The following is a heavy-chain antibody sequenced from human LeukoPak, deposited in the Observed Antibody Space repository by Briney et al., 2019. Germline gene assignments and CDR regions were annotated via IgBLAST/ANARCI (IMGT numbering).Heavy chain of an antibody. J-gene: IGHJ4*02. CDR3: ARRVNKSVYSSFDY. CDR2: IYHSGST. Sequence: SETLSLTCAVSGGSISSGGYSWSWIRQPPGKGLEWIGYIYHSGSTYYNPSLKSRVTISVDRSKNQFSLKLSSVTAADTAVHYCARRVNKSVYSSFDYWGQGTLVTVSS. CDR1: GGSISSGGYS. V-gene: IGHV4-30-2*01. D-gene: IGHD6-13*01.